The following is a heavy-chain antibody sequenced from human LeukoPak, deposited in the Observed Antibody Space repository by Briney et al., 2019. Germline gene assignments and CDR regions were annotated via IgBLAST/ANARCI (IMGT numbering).Heavy chain of an antibody. V-gene: IGHV4-39*01. CDR2: IYYSGST. Sequence: SETLSLTCTVSGGSISSSSYYWGWIRQPPGKGLEWIGSIYYSGSTYYNPSLKSRVTISVDTSKNQFSLKLSSVTAADTAVYYCARVTYYYDSSGYGIDPWGQGTLVTVSS. CDR1: GGSISSSSYY. J-gene: IGHJ5*02. D-gene: IGHD3-22*01. CDR3: ARVTYYYDSSGYGIDP.